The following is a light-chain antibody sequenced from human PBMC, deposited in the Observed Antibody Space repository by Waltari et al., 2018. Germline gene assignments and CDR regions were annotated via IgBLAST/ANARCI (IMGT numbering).Light chain of an antibody. CDR1: DIGSKS. J-gene: IGLJ3*02. V-gene: IGLV3-21*02. CDR2: DDS. Sequence: SYVLTQPPSVSVAPGQTARISFGGNDIGSKSVHLYQQRPGQAPVLVVHDDSDRPSGIPERISGSNSGNTATLTISRVEAGDEADYYCQVWDSSSDSWVFGGGTKLTAL. CDR3: QVWDSSSDSWV.